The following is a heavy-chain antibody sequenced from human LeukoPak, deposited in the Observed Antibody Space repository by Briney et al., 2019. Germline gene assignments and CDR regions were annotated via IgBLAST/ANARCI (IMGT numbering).Heavy chain of an antibody. V-gene: IGHV3-53*01. CDR2: IYSGGST. CDR1: GVTVSSNY. Sequence: GGSLRLSCAASGVTVSSNYMSWGRQAPGKGLEGVSGIYSGGSTYYADSVKGRFTISRDNSKNTVYLQMNSLRAEDTAVYYCARVLRYFDWLFPRVVIDAFDIWGQGTMVTVSS. D-gene: IGHD3-9*01. J-gene: IGHJ3*02. CDR3: ARVLRYFDWLFPRVVIDAFDI.